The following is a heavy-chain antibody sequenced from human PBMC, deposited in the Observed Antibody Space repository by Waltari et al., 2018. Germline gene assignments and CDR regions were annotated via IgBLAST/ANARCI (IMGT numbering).Heavy chain of an antibody. D-gene: IGHD3-3*01. Sequence: QVQLQESGPGLVKPSETLSLTCTVSGGSISSHYWSWIRQPPGKGLEWIGYIYYSGSTNHNPSLKSRVTIAVDTSKNQFPLKLSVVTAAATAVYYCAGDLVGYYDFGSGYYTGSVGLCGMDVWGQGTTVTVSS. CDR3: AGDLVGYYDFGSGYYTGSVGLCGMDV. V-gene: IGHV4-59*11. J-gene: IGHJ6*02. CDR1: GGSISSHY. CDR2: IYYSGST.